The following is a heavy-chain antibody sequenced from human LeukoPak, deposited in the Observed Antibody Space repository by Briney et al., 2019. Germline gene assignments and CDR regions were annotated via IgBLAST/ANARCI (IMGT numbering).Heavy chain of an antibody. CDR3: AREDAPPIAAADSFFDY. D-gene: IGHD6-13*01. Sequence: SQTLSLTCAISGDSVSSNSAAWNWIRQSPSRGLEWLGRTYYRSKWYNDYAVSVKSRITINPDTSKNQFSLQLNSVTPEDTAVYYCAREDAPPIAAADSFFDYWGQGTLVTVSS. J-gene: IGHJ4*02. CDR2: TYYRSKWYN. CDR1: GDSVSSNSAA. V-gene: IGHV6-1*01.